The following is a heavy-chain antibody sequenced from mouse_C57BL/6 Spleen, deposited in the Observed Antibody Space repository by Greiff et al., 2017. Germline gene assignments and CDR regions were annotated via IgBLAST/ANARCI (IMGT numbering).Heavy chain of an antibody. V-gene: IGHV5-17*01. CDR1: GFTFSDYG. CDR3: ARLVDY. J-gene: IGHJ2*01. D-gene: IGHD6-2*01. Sequence: DVMLLESGGGLVKPGGSLKLSCAASGFTFSDYGMHWVRQAPEKGLEWVAYISSGSSTIYYADTVKGRFTISRDNAKNTLFLQMTSLRSEDTAMYYCARLVDYWGQGTTLTVSS. CDR2: ISSGSSTI.